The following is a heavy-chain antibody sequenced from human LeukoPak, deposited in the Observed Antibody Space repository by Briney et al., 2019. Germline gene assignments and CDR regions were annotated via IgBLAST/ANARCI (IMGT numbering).Heavy chain of an antibody. CDR3: ARSNTVVSNYYYGMDV. Sequence: PGGSLRLSCSASGFTFSSYAIHWVRQAPGKGLEYVSAISSNGGSTYYADSVKGRFTISRDNSKNTLDLQMSSLRAEDTAEYYCARSNTVVSNYYYGMDVWGQGTTVTVSS. J-gene: IGHJ6*02. CDR2: ISSNGGST. D-gene: IGHD2-15*01. CDR1: GFTFSSYA. V-gene: IGHV3-64*04.